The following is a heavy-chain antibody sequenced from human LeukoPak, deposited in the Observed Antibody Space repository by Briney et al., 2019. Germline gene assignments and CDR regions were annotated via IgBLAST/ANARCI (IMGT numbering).Heavy chain of an antibody. Sequence: SETLSLTCLVFLGGDRDYFWSWIGPPARRGLDGIGQSHHNGSTNHNPSVKRQVTISVDTSKNQLSLKLSSVTAARPPLCYFAGVGDTTGTFEYWGEGSLVTVSS. CDR1: LGGDRDYF. CDR2: SHHNGST. J-gene: IGHJ4*02. D-gene: IGHD1-26*01. CDR3: AGVGDTTGTFEY. V-gene: IGHV4-34*01.